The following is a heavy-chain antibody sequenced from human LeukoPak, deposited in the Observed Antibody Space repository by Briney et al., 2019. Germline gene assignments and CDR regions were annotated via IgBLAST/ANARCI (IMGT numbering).Heavy chain of an antibody. CDR2: IYPADSDT. V-gene: IGHV5-51*01. Sequence: LGESLKISCKGSGYSFSNFWVAWVRQMPGKGLEWMGIIYPADSDTRYSPSFQGQVTMSADKSISTAYLQWSSLKASDTAMYYCARGLVGPLWSPYFDDWGQGTLVIVSS. J-gene: IGHJ4*02. D-gene: IGHD5-18*01. CDR1: GYSFSNFW. CDR3: ARGLVGPLWSPYFDD.